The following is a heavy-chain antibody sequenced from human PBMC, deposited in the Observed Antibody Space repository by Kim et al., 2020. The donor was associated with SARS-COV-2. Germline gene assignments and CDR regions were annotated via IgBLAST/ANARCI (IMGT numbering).Heavy chain of an antibody. J-gene: IGHJ4*02. CDR3: ARGRGDWTVDH. V-gene: IGHV3-48*03. D-gene: IGHD2-21*02. Sequence: GGSLRLSCAASEFILSGYDTKWFRQAPGKGLEWLAYMSSDASRIHYEGSVEGRFTISRDSVKNSLYLQMNSLRGDDTAIYYCARGRGDWTVDHWGQGTLVTVSS. CDR1: EFILSGYD. CDR2: MSSDASRI.